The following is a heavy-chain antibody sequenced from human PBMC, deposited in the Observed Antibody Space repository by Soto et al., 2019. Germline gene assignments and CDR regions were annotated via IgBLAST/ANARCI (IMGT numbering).Heavy chain of an antibody. CDR1: GFTFSAYY. CDR3: ARSLLDEYSSSWRSAYYGMDV. Sequence: GASVKVSCKASGFTFSAYYIYWVRQAPGQGLEWIGWINPNSGGTNNAQKIQGRVTMTRDTSTSTVYIELSALIPDDTAVYYCARSLLDEYSSSWRSAYYGMDVWGQGTTVTVSS. CDR2: INPNSGGT. V-gene: IGHV1-2*02. D-gene: IGHD6-13*01. J-gene: IGHJ6*02.